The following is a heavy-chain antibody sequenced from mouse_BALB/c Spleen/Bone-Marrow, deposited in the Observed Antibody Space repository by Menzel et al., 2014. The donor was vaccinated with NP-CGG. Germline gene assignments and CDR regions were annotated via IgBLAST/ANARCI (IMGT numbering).Heavy chain of an antibody. CDR2: ISYSGST. J-gene: IGHJ4*01. CDR1: GDSITSGY. Sequence: DVHLVESGPSLVKPSQTLSLTCSVTGDSITSGYWNWIRKFPGNKLEYMGYISYSGSTYYNPSLKSRISITRDTSKNQYYLQLISVTTEDTATFYCARYKGFHWGMDYWGQGTSVTVSS. V-gene: IGHV3-8*02. D-gene: IGHD1-2*01. CDR3: ARYKGFHWGMDY.